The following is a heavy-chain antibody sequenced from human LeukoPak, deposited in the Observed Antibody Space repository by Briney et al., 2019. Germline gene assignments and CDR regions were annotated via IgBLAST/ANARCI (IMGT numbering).Heavy chain of an antibody. CDR2: IWYDGSNK. CDR3: AKDGSGENFDY. V-gene: IGHV3-33*06. D-gene: IGHD3-10*01. CDR1: GFTFSSYG. Sequence: GGSLRLSCAASGFTFSSYGMHWVRQAPGKGLEWVAVIWYDGSNKYYADSVKGRFTISRDNSKNTLYLQMNSLRAEDTAVSYCAKDGSGENFDYWGQGTLVTVSS. J-gene: IGHJ4*02.